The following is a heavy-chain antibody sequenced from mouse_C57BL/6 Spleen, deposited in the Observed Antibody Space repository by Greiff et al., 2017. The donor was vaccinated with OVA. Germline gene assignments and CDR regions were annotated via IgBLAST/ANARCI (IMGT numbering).Heavy chain of an antibody. CDR3: ARSVGDHTRYFDV. CDR1: GYTFTDYN. Sequence: EVKLQESGPELVKPGASVKIPCKASGYTFTDYNMDWVKQSHGKSLEWIGDINPNNGGTIYNQKFKGKATLTVDKSSSTAYMELRSLTSEDTAVYYCARSVGDHTRYFDVWGTGTTVTVSS. CDR2: INPNNGGT. D-gene: IGHD1-1*02. J-gene: IGHJ1*03. V-gene: IGHV1-18*01.